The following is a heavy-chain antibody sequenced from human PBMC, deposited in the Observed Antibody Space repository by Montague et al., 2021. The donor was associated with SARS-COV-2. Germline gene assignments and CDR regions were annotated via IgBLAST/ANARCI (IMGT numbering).Heavy chain of an antibody. CDR2: IYHSGNT. J-gene: IGHJ2*01. Sequence: SETLSLTCTVSGGSISSGGSYYWSWLRQPPGEGLEWIGYIYHSGNTKYNPSLKSLVSISVDGSNNQFSLRLSSVTAADTAVYYCAREYRIELWQTNWYFGLGGRGPLATASS. V-gene: IGHV4-61*01. CDR3: AREYRIELWQTNWYFGL. D-gene: IGHD5-18*01. CDR1: GGSISSGGSYY.